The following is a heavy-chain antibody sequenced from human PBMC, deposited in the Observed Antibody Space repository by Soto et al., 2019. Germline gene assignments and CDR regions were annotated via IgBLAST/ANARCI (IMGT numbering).Heavy chain of an antibody. Sequence: QVQLVQSGAEVKKPGSSVKVSCKASGGTFSSYAISWVRQAPGQGLEWMGGIIPIFGTANYAQKFQGRVTXTXDXXTRAAYMELSSQRSEDTAVYYGARDGEGAIGPGDYWGQGTLVTVSS. V-gene: IGHV1-69*05. CDR1: GGTFSSYA. CDR3: ARDGEGAIGPGDY. D-gene: IGHD3-16*02. CDR2: IIPIFGTA. J-gene: IGHJ4*02.